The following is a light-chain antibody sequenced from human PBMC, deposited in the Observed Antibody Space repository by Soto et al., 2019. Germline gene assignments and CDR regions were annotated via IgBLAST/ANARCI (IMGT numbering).Light chain of an antibody. CDR1: SSNIGSNY. J-gene: IGLJ2*01. V-gene: IGLV1-47*02. Sequence: QSVLTQPPSASGTPGQRVTISCSGSSSNIGSNYVYWYQQVPGTAPKLLIYSNSQWPSGVPDRFSGSKSGTSASLAISGLRSEDEADYYCAAWDDSLSGLVFGGGTKLTVL. CDR3: AAWDDSLSGLV. CDR2: SNS.